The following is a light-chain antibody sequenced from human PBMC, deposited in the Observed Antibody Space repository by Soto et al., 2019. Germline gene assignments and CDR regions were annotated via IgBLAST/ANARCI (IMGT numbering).Light chain of an antibody. CDR2: YDG. Sequence: SYELTQPPSVSVAPGNTATFTCGGNNIGSKSVHWYQHKPGQAPVLVIRYDGDRPSGIPERFSGSKSGNTATLTISRVEAGDEADYYCQLWDSSSDHDVLFGGGTKLTVL. V-gene: IGLV3-21*04. CDR3: QLWDSSSDHDVL. CDR1: NIGSKS. J-gene: IGLJ2*01.